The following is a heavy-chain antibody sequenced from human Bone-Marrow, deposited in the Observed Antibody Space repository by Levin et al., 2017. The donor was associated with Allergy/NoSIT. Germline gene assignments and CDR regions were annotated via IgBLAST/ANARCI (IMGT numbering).Heavy chain of an antibody. CDR3: ARLGLHLGELWSY. Sequence: PGGSLRLSCTVSGGSISSSSYYWGWIRQPPGKGLEWIGSIYYSGSTYYNPSLKSRVTISVDTSKNQFSLKLSSVTAADTAVYYCARLGLHLGELWSYWGQGTLVTVSS. CDR2: IYYSGST. CDR1: GGSISSSSYY. J-gene: IGHJ4*02. D-gene: IGHD3-16*01. V-gene: IGHV4-39*01.